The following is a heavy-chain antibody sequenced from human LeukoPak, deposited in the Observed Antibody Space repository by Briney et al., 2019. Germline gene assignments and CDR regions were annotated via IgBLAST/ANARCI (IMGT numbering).Heavy chain of an antibody. CDR1: GGSISSGGYS. CDR3: AREAYYDFWSGHQVPSWFDP. J-gene: IGHJ5*02. D-gene: IGHD3-3*01. Sequence: PSQTLSLTCTVSGGSISSGGYSWSWIRQHPGKGLEWIGYIYYSGSTYYNPSLKSRVTISVDTSKNQFSLKLSSVTAADTAVYYCAREAYYDFWSGHQVPSWFDPWGQGTLVTVSS. CDR2: IYYSGST. V-gene: IGHV4-31*03.